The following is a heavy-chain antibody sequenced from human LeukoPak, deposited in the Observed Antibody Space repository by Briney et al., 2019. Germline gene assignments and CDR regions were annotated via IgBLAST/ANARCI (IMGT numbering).Heavy chain of an antibody. CDR2: IYPGDSDT. CDR3: ARLPNYYGSGGMDV. V-gene: IGHV5-51*01. D-gene: IGHD3-10*01. J-gene: IGHJ6*02. Sequence: AESLKISCKGSGYSFTNYWIGWGRQMPRKGLEWMGIIYPGDSDTRYSPSLQGQVTISVDKSISTAYLQWSSLKASDTAMFYCARLPNYYGSGGMDVGGQGTTVTVSS. CDR1: GYSFTNYW.